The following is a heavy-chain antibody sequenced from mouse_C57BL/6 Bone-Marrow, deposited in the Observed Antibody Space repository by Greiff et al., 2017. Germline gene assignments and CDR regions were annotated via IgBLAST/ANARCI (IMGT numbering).Heavy chain of an antibody. CDR1: GFTFSNYW. J-gene: IGHJ2*01. V-gene: IGHV6-3*01. D-gene: IGHD2-4*01. CDR2: IRLKSDNYAT. Sequence: EVMLVESGGGLVQPGGSMKLSCVASGFTFSNYWMNWVRQSPEKGLEWVAQIRLKSDNYATHYAESVKGRFTISRDDSKSSVYLQMNNLRAEDTGIYYCTGVITTYYFDYWGQGTTLTVSS. CDR3: TGVITTYYFDY.